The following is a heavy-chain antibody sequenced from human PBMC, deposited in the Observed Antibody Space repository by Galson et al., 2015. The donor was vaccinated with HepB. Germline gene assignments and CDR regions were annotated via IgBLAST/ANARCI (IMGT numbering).Heavy chain of an antibody. D-gene: IGHD3-3*01. Sequence: SLRLSCAASGFTFNDYAMSWVRQAPGKGLEWVSAISGRGTNIYYADSVKGRFTISRDNSKNTLYLQMNSLRAEDTAVYYCTKDRVGGTTLAGVVSGDPWGQGALVTVSS. CDR3: TKDRVGGTTLAGVVSGDP. CDR1: GFTFNDYA. V-gene: IGHV3-23*01. CDR2: ISGRGTNI. J-gene: IGHJ5*02.